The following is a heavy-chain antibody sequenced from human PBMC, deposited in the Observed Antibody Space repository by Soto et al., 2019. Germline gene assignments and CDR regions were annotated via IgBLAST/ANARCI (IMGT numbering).Heavy chain of an antibody. CDR2: ISGRVDST. D-gene: IGHD3-10*01. V-gene: IGHV3-23*01. CDR1: GIIFSSYA. CDR3: AKFRQYYQGSGGRPYYFYCKDG. Sequence: SGIIFSSYAMSSLRPAPANGLDPGLKISGRVDSTYYADSVKGRFTISRDNSKNTLFLKMNSLRAGDTALYYCAKFRQYYQGSGGRPYYFYCKDGWGQGT. J-gene: IGHJ6*02.